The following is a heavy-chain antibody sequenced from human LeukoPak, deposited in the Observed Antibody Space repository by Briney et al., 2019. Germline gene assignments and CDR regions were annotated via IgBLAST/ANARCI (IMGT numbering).Heavy chain of an antibody. CDR1: GYSFISYW. V-gene: IGHV5-51*01. J-gene: IGHJ3*02. CDR2: IYPGDSDT. CDR3: ARPRDRTYYYDSRNAFDI. Sequence: GGSLKIPCKGSGYSFISYWSGWVGQLPGKGLEWLGIIYPGDSDTRYSPSFQGQVTISDDKSISTAYLQWSSLKASDTAMYYCARPRDRTYYYDSRNAFDIWGQGTMVTVSS. D-gene: IGHD3-22*01.